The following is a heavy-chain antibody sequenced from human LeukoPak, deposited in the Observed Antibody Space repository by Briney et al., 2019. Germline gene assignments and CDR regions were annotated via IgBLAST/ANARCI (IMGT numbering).Heavy chain of an antibody. CDR2: IYYSGST. CDR3: ARTRARGYSYGFFDY. Sequence: SETLSLTCTVSGGYISSSSYYWDWIRQPSGRGPEWIGSIYYSGSTYYNPSLKSRVTIFLDTSKNQFSLKLASVTAADTAVYYCARTRARGYSYGFFDYWGQGTLVTVSS. CDR1: GGYISSSSYY. D-gene: IGHD5-18*01. J-gene: IGHJ4*02. V-gene: IGHV4-39*01.